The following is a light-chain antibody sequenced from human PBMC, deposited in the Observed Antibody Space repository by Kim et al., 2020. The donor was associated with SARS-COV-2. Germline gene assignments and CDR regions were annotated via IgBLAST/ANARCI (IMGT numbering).Light chain of an antibody. CDR1: QSRTSW. Sequence: DIQMTQSPSTLSASVGDRVTITCRASQSRTSWLAWYQQKPGKAPKLLIYKASSLESGVPSRFSGSGSGTAFTLTISSLQPDDVATYYYQQYNNYPWTFGQGTKVDIK. J-gene: IGKJ1*01. CDR3: QQYNNYPWT. CDR2: KAS. V-gene: IGKV1-5*03.